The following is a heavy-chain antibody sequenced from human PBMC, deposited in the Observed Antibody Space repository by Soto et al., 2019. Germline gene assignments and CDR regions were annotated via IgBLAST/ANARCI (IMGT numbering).Heavy chain of an antibody. CDR1: GFTFSSYA. J-gene: IGHJ3*02. CDR2: ISSNGGST. Sequence: GGSLRLSCSASGFTFSSYAMHWVRQAPGKGLEYVSAISSNGGSTYYADSVKGRFTISRDNSKNTLFLQMSSLRAEGTAVYYCVKLPGYCSSTSCYGAGAFDIWGQGTMVTVSS. D-gene: IGHD2-2*01. CDR3: VKLPGYCSSTSCYGAGAFDI. V-gene: IGHV3-64D*06.